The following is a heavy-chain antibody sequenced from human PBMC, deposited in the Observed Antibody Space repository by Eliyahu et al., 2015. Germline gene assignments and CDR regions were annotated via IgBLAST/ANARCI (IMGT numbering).Heavy chain of an antibody. J-gene: IGHJ4*02. CDR1: GGSXSSSSYY. CDR2: IYYSGST. D-gene: IGHD6-13*01. Sequence: QLQLQESGPGLVXPSETLSLTCTVSGGSXSSSSYYWGWLRQPPGXGLEWIGSIYYSGSTYYNPSLKSRVTISVDTSKNQFSLKLSSVTAADTAVYYCARRLAAAGTPHFDYWGQGTLVTVSS. V-gene: IGHV4-39*01. CDR3: ARRLAAAGTPHFDY.